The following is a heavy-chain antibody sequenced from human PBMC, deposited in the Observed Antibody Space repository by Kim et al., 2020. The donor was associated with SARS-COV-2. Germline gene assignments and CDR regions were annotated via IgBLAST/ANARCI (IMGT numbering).Heavy chain of an antibody. V-gene: IGHV4-34*01. Sequence: NYNPSLKSRVTISVDTSKNQFSLKLSSVTAADTAVYYCARDPHSSGTHDYWGQGTLVTVSS. J-gene: IGHJ4*02. CDR3: ARDPHSSGTHDY. D-gene: IGHD6-19*01.